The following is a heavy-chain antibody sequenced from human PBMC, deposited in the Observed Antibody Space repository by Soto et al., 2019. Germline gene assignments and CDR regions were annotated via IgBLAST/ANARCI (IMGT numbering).Heavy chain of an antibody. D-gene: IGHD1-1*01. J-gene: IGHJ6*02. Sequence: ESGGGVVQPGRSLRLSCAASGFTFSSYAMHWVRQAPGKGLEWVAVISYDGSNKYYADSVKGRFTISRDNSKNTLYLQMNSLRAEDTAVYYCASTLERYYYYGMDVWGQGTTVTVSS. V-gene: IGHV3-30-3*01. CDR1: GFTFSSYA. CDR3: ASTLERYYYYGMDV. CDR2: ISYDGSNK.